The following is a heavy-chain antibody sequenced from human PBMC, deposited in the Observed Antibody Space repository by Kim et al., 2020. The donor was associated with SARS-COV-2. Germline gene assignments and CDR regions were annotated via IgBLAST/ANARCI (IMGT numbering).Heavy chain of an antibody. CDR2: MYRGNKT. V-gene: IGHV3-66*01. CDR3: ARDSAIRQRWHGYLDL. D-gene: IGHD1-26*01. J-gene: IGHJ2*01. Sequence: GGSLRLSCLASGFSVGSDYMAWVRQAPGKGLEWVSVMYRGNKTYYADAVRGRFTISRDISKNTVYLQMNSLRDEDTAVYYCARDSAIRQRWHGYLDLWGR. CDR1: GFSVGSDY.